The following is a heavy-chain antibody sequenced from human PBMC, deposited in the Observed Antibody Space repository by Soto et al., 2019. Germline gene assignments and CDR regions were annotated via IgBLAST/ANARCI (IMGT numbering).Heavy chain of an antibody. CDR1: GGSISSYY. D-gene: IGHD6-13*01. V-gene: IGHV4-4*07. Sequence: SETLSLTCTVSGGSISSYYWSWIRQPAGKGLEWIGRIYTSGSTNYNPSLKSRVTMSVDTSENQFSLKLSSVTAADTAVYYCARDLPGYSSSWYRSYYYYGMDVWGQGTTVTVSS. CDR2: IYTSGST. CDR3: ARDLPGYSSSWYRSYYYYGMDV. J-gene: IGHJ6*02.